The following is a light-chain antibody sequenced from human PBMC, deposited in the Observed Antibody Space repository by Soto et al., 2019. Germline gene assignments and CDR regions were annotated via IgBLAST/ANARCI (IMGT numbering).Light chain of an antibody. CDR2: AAS. CDR1: QSIISY. Sequence: DIHMTQSPSSLSASVGDRVTITCRASQSIISYVNWYQQKSGQAPKLLIYAASSLRSGVPSRFSGTGSGTDFTLTITILQPEDFASYHCQQSYSTPPTFGQGTKLEIK. V-gene: IGKV1-39*01. CDR3: QQSYSTPPT. J-gene: IGKJ2*01.